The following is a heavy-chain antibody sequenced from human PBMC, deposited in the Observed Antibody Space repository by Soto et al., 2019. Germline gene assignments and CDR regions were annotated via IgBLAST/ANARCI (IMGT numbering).Heavy chain of an antibody. CDR1: GYTFTSYG. V-gene: IGHV1-18*01. J-gene: IGHJ4*02. CDR3: ARGGFAYGYLAF. Sequence: QVPLVQSGAEVKKPGASLKVSCKSSGYTFTSYGIVLVRQAPGQGLEWMGWISTYNVDTKYAQKFKGRVTMSTDTSTTTAYMALPSLTSDDTAMYYCARGGFAYGYLAFWGQGTLATVSS. CDR2: ISTYNVDT. D-gene: IGHD5-18*01.